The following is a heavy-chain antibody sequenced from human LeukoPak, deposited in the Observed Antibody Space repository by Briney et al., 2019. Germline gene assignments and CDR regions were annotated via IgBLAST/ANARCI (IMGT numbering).Heavy chain of an antibody. J-gene: IGHJ4*02. V-gene: IGHV4-39*07. Sequence: SETLSLTCTVSGGSISSSSYYWGWIRQPPGKGLEWIGSIYYSGSTYYNPSLKSRVTISVDTSKNQFSLKLSSVTVADTAVYYCARGYYYDSSGQIDWGQGTLVTVSS. CDR1: GGSISSSSYY. CDR2: IYYSGST. CDR3: ARGYYYDSSGQID. D-gene: IGHD3-22*01.